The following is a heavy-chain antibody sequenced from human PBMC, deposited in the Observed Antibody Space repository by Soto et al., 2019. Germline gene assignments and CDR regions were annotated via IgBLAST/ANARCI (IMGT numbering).Heavy chain of an antibody. CDR3: ARGLEAYYYDSSGYYPYYFEY. Sequence: PSVKVSCKASGYTFTGYYMHWVRQAPGQGLEWMGWINPNSGGTNYAQKFQGWVTMTRDTSISTAYMELSRLRSDDTAVYYCARGLEAYYYDSSGYYPYYFEYWGQGTLVTVSS. D-gene: IGHD3-22*01. V-gene: IGHV1-2*04. CDR1: GYTFTGYY. CDR2: INPNSGGT. J-gene: IGHJ4*02.